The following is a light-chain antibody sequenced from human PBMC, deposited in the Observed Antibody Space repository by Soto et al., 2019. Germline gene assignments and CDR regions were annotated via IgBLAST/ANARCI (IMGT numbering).Light chain of an antibody. V-gene: IGLV2-14*01. Sequence: QSVLTQSASVSGSPGQSITISCTGTSSDVGGYNYVSWYQQHPGKAPKLMIYEVSNRPSGVSNRFSGSKSGNTASLTISGLQAEDEADYYCSSYTSSSTRVFGGGTQLTVL. J-gene: IGLJ3*02. CDR1: SSDVGGYNY. CDR2: EVS. CDR3: SSYTSSSTRV.